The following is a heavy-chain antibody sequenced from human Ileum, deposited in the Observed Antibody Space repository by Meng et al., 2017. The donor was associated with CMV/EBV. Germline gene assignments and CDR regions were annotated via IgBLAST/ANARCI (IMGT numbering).Heavy chain of an antibody. J-gene: IGHJ4*02. Sequence: GGSLRLSCAASGFTFSSYAMTWVRQAPGKGLEWVSSIGSSSGYKYYADSVRGRFIISRDNAKNLVFLQMDSLRAEDTAVYYCLPLGDLWSSGDYWGQGSLVTVSS. D-gene: IGHD3-3*01. V-gene: IGHV3-21*01. CDR3: LPLGDLWSSGDY. CDR1: GFTFSSYA. CDR2: IGSSSGYK.